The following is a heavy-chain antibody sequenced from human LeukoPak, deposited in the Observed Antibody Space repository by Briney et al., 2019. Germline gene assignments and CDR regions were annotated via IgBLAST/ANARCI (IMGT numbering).Heavy chain of an antibody. V-gene: IGHV1-46*01. CDR2: INPSGGNT. J-gene: IGHJ4*02. CDR3: ARGVGRSDFDY. Sequence: ASVKVSCKASGYIFTSFYMHWVRQAPGQGLEWMGIINPSGGNTGYAQKFQGRVTMTRDTSTSTVYMELSRLRSEDTAVYYCARGVGRSDFDYWGQGTLVTVSS. CDR1: GYIFTSFY. D-gene: IGHD3-3*01.